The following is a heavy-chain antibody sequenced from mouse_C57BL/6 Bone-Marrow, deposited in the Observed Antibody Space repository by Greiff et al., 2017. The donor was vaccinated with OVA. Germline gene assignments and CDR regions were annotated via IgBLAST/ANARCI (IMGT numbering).Heavy chain of an antibody. CDR3: ASAASYWLDYAMDY. J-gene: IGHJ4*01. CDR2: ISSGSSTI. V-gene: IGHV5-17*01. CDR1: GFTFSDYG. D-gene: IGHD2-10*01. Sequence: EVQLVEPGGGLVKPGGSLKLSCAASGFTFSDYGMHWVRQAPEKGLEWVAYISSGSSTIYYADTVKGRFTISRDNATNTLFLQMTSLTSEDTAMYDCASAASYWLDYAMDYWGQGTSVTVSS.